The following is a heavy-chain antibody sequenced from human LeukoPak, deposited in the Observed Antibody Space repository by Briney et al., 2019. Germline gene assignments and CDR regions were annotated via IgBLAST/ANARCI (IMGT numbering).Heavy chain of an antibody. J-gene: IGHJ6*02. CDR1: GFTFSSYW. CDR2: IKQDGSEK. D-gene: IGHD6-6*01. V-gene: IGHV3-7*03. Sequence: GGSLRLSCAASGFTFSSYWMSWVRQAPGKGLEWVANIKQDGSEKYYVDSVKGRFTISRDNAKNSLYLQMNSLRAEDTAVYYCARGYSSSSYGMDVWGQGTTVTVSS. CDR3: ARGYSSSSYGMDV.